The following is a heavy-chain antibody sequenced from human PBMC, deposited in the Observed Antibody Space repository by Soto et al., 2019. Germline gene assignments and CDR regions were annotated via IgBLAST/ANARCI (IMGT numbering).Heavy chain of an antibody. CDR3: ARDSVDYGVPPGAYYYYMDV. J-gene: IGHJ6*03. D-gene: IGHD4-17*01. Sequence: GGSLRLSCAASGFTFSDYYMSWIRQAPGKGLEWVSYISSSGSTIYYADSVKGRFTISRDNAKNSLYLQMNSLRAEDTAVYYCARDSVDYGVPPGAYYYYMDVWGKGTTVTVSS. CDR2: ISSSGSTI. V-gene: IGHV3-11*01. CDR1: GFTFSDYY.